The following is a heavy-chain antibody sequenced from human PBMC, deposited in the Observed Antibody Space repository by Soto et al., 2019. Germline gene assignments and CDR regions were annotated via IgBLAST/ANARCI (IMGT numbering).Heavy chain of an antibody. D-gene: IGHD3-22*01. V-gene: IGHV3-23*01. J-gene: IGHJ4*02. CDR1: GFTFSSYA. CDR2: ISGSGGST. CDR3: AKDPDYYDSSGYYPSSDY. Sequence: LRLSCAASGFTFSSYAMSWVRQAPGKGLEWVSAISGSGGSTYYADSVKGRFTISRDNSKNTLYLQMNSLRAEDTAVYYCAKDPDYYDSSGYYPSSDYWGQGTLVTVSS.